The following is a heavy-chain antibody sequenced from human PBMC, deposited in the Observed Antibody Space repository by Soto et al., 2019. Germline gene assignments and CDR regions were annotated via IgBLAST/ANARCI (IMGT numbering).Heavy chain of an antibody. V-gene: IGHV4-59*01. CDR3: ARDLWGYCGTACYPLDV. CDR1: GGSISGYY. Sequence: LSLTCTVSGGSISGYYWSWIRQPPGKGLEWIGYMYNTGSTVYNPSFKSRVTISVDTSKNQFSLKLNSVTAADTAVYYCARDLWGYCGTACYPLDVWGEGTTVTVPS. CDR2: MYNTGST. D-gene: IGHD2-21*02. J-gene: IGHJ6*04.